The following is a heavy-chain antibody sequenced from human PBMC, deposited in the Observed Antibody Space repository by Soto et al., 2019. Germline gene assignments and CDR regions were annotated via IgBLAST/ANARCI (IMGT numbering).Heavy chain of an antibody. CDR2: ISGSGGST. CDR1: GFTFSSYA. Sequence: GGSLRLSCAASGFTFSSYAMSWVRQAPGKGLEWVSAISGSGGSTYYADSVKGRFTISRDNSKNTLYLQMNSPRAEDTAVYYCAKPYSSGYYGGAFDIWGQGTMVTVSS. V-gene: IGHV3-23*01. D-gene: IGHD3-22*01. J-gene: IGHJ3*02. CDR3: AKPYSSGYYGGAFDI.